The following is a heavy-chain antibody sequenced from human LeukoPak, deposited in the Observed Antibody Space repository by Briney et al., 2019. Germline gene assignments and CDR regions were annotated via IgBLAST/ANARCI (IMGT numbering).Heavy chain of an antibody. V-gene: IGHV3-9*01. J-gene: IGHJ4*02. CDR3: AKDTSRSGGYYERS. Sequence: PGGSLRLSCAASGFTFSGYVMHWVRQAPGKGLEWVSGISWNSGSIYYADSVKGRFTISRDNAKNSLYLQMNSLRAEDTALYYCAKDTSRSGGYYERSWGQGTLVTVSS. CDR2: ISWNSGSI. CDR1: GFTFSGYV. D-gene: IGHD3-3*01.